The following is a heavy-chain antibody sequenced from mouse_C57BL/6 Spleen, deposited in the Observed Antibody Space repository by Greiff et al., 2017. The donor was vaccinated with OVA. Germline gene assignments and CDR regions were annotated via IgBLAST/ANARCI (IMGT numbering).Heavy chain of an antibody. V-gene: IGHV1-52*01. CDR2: IDPSDSET. CDR1: GYTFTSYW. Sequence: QVQLKQPGAELVRPGSSVKLSCKASGYTFTSYWMHWVKQRPIQGLEWIGNIDPSDSETHYNQKFKDKATLTVDKSSSTAYMQLSSLTSEDSAVYYCARSATTVDYWGQGTTLTVSS. CDR3: ARSATTVDY. J-gene: IGHJ2*01. D-gene: IGHD1-1*01.